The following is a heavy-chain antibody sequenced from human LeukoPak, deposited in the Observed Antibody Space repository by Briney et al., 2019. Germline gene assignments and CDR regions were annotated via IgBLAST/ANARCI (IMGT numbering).Heavy chain of an antibody. CDR1: GGSFSGYY. V-gene: IGHV4-34*01. D-gene: IGHD3-22*01. CDR3: ARHPWGSSGYFPFQH. Sequence: PSETLSLTCAVYGGSFSGYYWSWIRQPPGKGLEWIGEINHSGSTNYNPSLKSRVTISVDTSKNQFSLKLSSVTAADTAVYYCARHPWGSSGYFPFQHWGQGTLVTVSS. CDR2: INHSGST. J-gene: IGHJ1*01.